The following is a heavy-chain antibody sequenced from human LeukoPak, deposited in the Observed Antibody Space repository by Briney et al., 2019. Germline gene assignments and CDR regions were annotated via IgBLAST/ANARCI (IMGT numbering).Heavy chain of an antibody. J-gene: IGHJ5*02. CDR1: GYTFTGCY. CDR3: ARTDYSNYGMGS. V-gene: IGHV1-2*02. Sequence: ASVKVSCKASGYTFTGCYMHWVRQAPGQGLEWMGWINPNSGGTNYAQKFQGRVTMTRDTSISTAYMELSRLRSDDTAVYYCARTDYSNYGMGSWGQGTLVTVSS. CDR2: INPNSGGT. D-gene: IGHD4-11*01.